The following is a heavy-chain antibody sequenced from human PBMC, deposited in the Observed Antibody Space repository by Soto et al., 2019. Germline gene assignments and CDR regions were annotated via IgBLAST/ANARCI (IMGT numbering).Heavy chain of an antibody. CDR1: GFTFSNAL. J-gene: IGHJ6*02. CDR3: TTDAGWDYYYGMDV. Sequence: GGSLRLSCAASGFTFSNALMSWVGQAPGKGLEWVGRIKSKTDGGTTDYAAPVKGRFTISRDDSKNTLYLQMNSLKTEDTAVYYCTTDAGWDYYYGMDVWGQGTTVTVSS. V-gene: IGHV3-15*01. CDR2: IKSKTDGGTT.